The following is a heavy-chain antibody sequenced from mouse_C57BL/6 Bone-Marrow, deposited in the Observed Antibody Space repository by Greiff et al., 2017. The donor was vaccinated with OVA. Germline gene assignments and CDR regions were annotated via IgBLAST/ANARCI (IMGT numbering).Heavy chain of an antibody. V-gene: IGHV1-82*01. CDR1: GYAFSSSW. Sequence: QVQLQQSGPELVKPGASVKISCKASGYAFSSSWMNWVKQRPGKGLEWIGRIYPGDGDTNYNGKFKGKATLTADKSSSTAYMQLSSLTSEDAAVYFGASRPYYGSSYWYFDVWGTGTTVTVSS. CDR3: ASRPYYGSSYWYFDV. CDR2: IYPGDGDT. J-gene: IGHJ1*03. D-gene: IGHD1-1*01.